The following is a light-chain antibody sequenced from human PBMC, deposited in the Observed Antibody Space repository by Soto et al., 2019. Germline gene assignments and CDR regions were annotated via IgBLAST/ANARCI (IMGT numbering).Light chain of an antibody. V-gene: IGKV1-5*03. J-gene: IGKJ1*01. CDR2: KAS. CDR1: QSISVW. Sequence: DIQMTQSPSTLSASVGDRVTITCRASQSISVWLAWYQQKAGKAPNLLIYKASTLETGVPSRFSGSGSETEFTLTISSLQPDDSATYYCQPYNSYSRTFGQGTKVDIK. CDR3: QPYNSYSRT.